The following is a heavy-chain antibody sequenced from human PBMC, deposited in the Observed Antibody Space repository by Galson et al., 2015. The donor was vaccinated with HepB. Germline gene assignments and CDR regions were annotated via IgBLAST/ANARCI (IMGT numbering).Heavy chain of an antibody. D-gene: IGHD3-16*01. CDR1: GYTFINYG. J-gene: IGHJ3*02. CDR3: ARLDDGAFDI. V-gene: IGHV1-18*01. CDR2: ITSYNSHT. Sequence: SVKVSCKASGYTFINYGITWVRQAPGQGLEWMGWITSYNSHTKYEENLQGRVTMSTDTSTSTAYMELRSLRSDDTAVYYCARLDDGAFDIWGQGTMVTVSS.